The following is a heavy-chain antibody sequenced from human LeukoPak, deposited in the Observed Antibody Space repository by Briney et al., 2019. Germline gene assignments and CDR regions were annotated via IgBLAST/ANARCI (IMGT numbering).Heavy chain of an antibody. CDR1: GYTFTDYY. CDR3: AKTIAVAATGY. Sequence: EASVKVSCKASGYTFTDYYIHWVRQAPGQGLEWMGWINPNSGGTNYAQTFQGRVTMTRDTSISTAYMELSRLRSDDTAVYYCAKTIAVAATGYWGQGTLVTVSS. J-gene: IGHJ4*02. CDR2: INPNSGGT. V-gene: IGHV1-2*02. D-gene: IGHD6-19*01.